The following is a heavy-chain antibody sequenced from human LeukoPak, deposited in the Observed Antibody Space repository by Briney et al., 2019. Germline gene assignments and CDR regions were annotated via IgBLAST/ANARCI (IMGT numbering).Heavy chain of an antibody. CDR2: ISSNGGST. J-gene: IGHJ4*02. Sequence: GGSLRLSCSASGFTFSSYAMHWVRQAPGKGLEYVSAISSNGGSTYYADSVKGRFTISRDNSKNTLYLQMSSLRAEDTAVYYCVPPWVYSYGDHDYWGQGTLVTVSS. CDR3: VPPWVYSYGDHDY. D-gene: IGHD4-17*01. V-gene: IGHV3-64D*06. CDR1: GFTFSSYA.